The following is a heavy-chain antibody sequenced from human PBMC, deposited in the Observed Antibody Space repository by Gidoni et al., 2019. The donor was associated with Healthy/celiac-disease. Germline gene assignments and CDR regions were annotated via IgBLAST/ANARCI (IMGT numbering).Heavy chain of an antibody. CDR1: GCTFSSYS. V-gene: IGHV3-21*01. CDR3: AREYDILTGYSDY. Sequence: EVQLVASGGGLVKPGGSLRLSCATSGCTFSSYSIDWFRQAPGKGLEWVSSISSSSSYIYYADSVKGLFTISRDNAKNSLYLQMNSLRAEDTAVYYCAREYDILTGYSDYWGQGTLVTVSS. J-gene: IGHJ4*02. D-gene: IGHD3-9*01. CDR2: ISSSSSYI.